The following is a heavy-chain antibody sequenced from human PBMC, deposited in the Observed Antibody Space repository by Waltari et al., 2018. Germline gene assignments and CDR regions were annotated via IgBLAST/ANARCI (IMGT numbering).Heavy chain of an antibody. V-gene: IGHV4-4*07. D-gene: IGHD1-26*01. CDR1: GVSISSYY. CDR2: FSTSGGT. Sequence: QVQLQESGPGLVKPSETLSLTCTVSGVSISSYYWRWIRQPAGKGLEWIGRFSTSGGTDYNPSLKSRVTMSVDTSKTQFALKLSSVTAADTAVYYCAREGVGAIPFDCWGQGTLVTVSS. J-gene: IGHJ4*02. CDR3: AREGVGAIPFDC.